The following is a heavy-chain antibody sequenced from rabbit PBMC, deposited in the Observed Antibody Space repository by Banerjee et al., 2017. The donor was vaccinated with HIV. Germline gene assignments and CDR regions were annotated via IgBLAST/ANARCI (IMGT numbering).Heavy chain of an antibody. CDR2: IGAGSGTT. J-gene: IGHJ4*01. V-gene: IGHV1S45*01. D-gene: IGHD6-1*01. CDR3: ARGNAYAGAGYAL. Sequence: QEQLVESGGGLVQPGASLTLTCTASGFSFSSGYWLCWVRQAPGKGLEWSGCIGAGSGTTYYASWAKGRFTISKTSSTTVALQMTSLTAADTATYFCARGNAYAGAGYALWGPGTLVTVS. CDR1: GFSFSSGYW.